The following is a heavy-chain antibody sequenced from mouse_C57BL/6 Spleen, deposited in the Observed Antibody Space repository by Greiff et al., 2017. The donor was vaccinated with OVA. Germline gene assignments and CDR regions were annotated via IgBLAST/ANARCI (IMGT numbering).Heavy chain of an antibody. Sequence: EVKVVESGGGLVQPKGSLKLSCAASGFSFNTYAMNWVRQAPGKGLEWVARIRSKSNNYATYYADSVKDRFTISRDDSESMLYLQMNNLKTEDTAMYYCVRHYIAMDYWGQGTSVTVSS. D-gene: IGHD1-3*01. J-gene: IGHJ4*01. CDR2: IRSKSNNYAT. CDR3: VRHYIAMDY. CDR1: GFSFNTYA. V-gene: IGHV10-1*01.